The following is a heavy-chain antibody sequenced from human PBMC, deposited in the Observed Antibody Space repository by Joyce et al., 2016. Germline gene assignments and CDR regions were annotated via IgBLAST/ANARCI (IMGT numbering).Heavy chain of an antibody. V-gene: IGHV3-23*01. D-gene: IGHD2-21*02. J-gene: IGHJ4*02. CDR1: GFTFRNFA. Sequence: EVQLLESGGGLAQPGVALRLSCAASGFTFRNFAMTWVRQAPGKGLEWVSTIGDDGGATLHLDSVKGRFTISRDNSKNALYLQMTALRAEDTAIYYCAKGLGPDCGVDCKSRIWDSWGQGTLVTVSS. CDR3: AKGLGPDCGVDCKSRIWDS. CDR2: IGDDGGAT.